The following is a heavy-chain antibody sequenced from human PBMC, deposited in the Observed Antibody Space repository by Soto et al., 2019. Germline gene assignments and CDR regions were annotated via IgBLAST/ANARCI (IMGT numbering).Heavy chain of an antibody. CDR1: GGSISSYY. Sequence: SETLSLTCTVSGGSISSYYWSWIRQPPGKGLEWIGYIYYSGSTNYNPSLKSRVTISVDTSKNQFSLKLSSVTAADTAVYYCARDCSGGSCYSGTRDAFDIWGQGTMVTV. CDR3: ARDCSGGSCYSGTRDAFDI. V-gene: IGHV4-59*01. CDR2: IYYSGST. D-gene: IGHD2-15*01. J-gene: IGHJ3*02.